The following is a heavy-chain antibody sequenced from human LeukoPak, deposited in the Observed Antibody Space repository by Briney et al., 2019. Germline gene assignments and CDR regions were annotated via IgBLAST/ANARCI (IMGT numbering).Heavy chain of an antibody. J-gene: IGHJ3*02. CDR1: GFTFSSYG. CDR2: INTDGSST. CDR3: AGIYPSAFDI. V-gene: IGHV3-74*01. D-gene: IGHD3-3*02. Sequence: GGSLRLSCAASGFTFSSYGMHWVRQGPGKGLVWVSRINTDGSSTSNADSVKGRFTISRDNAQKTLYLEMNSLRTEDTAVYYCAGIYPSAFDIWGQGTMVTVSS.